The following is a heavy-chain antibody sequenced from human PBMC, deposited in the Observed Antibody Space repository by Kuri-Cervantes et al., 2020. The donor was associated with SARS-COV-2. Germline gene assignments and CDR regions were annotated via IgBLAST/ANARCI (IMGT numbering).Heavy chain of an antibody. V-gene: IGHV4-61*03. CDR1: GGSISSGCYY. CDR2: MYNTAET. Sequence: ESLKIPCAVSGGSISSGCYYWSWLRQPPGKGLEWIAYMYNTAETYSNPSLSSRVTISLDTTKSLVSLKLTSVTAADTAVYFCARHPRLEASRNYYFDYWCQGSLVIVSS. CDR3: ARHPRLEASRNYYFDY. J-gene: IGHJ4*02.